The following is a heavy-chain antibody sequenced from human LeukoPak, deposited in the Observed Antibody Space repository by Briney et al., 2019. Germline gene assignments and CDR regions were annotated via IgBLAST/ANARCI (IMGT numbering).Heavy chain of an antibody. CDR2: VNRDGSYT. CDR3: ARDLKSAFDY. CDR1: GFIFNSYW. Sequence: PGGSLRLSCAASGFIFNSYWMHWVRQAPGKGLVWVSGVNRDGSYTNYADAVKGRFTISRDNAKNTLYLQMNRLRAEDTAVYYCARDLKSAFDYWGQGTLATVSS. V-gene: IGHV3-74*01. J-gene: IGHJ4*02.